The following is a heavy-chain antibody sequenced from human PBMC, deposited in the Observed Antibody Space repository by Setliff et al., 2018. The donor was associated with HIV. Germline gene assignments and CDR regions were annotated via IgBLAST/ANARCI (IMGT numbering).Heavy chain of an antibody. J-gene: IGHJ3*02. D-gene: IGHD3-16*01. V-gene: IGHV4-59*01. CDR1: GGSISSYY. Sequence: SETLSLTCTVSGGSISSYYWSWIRQPPGKGLEWIGYIYYSGSTNYNPSLKSRVTISVDTSRNHFSLKLISVTAADTAVYYCAREITYDYVWGSFRQGAFDIWGQGTLVPSPQ. CDR3: AREITYDYVWGSFRQGAFDI. CDR2: IYYSGST.